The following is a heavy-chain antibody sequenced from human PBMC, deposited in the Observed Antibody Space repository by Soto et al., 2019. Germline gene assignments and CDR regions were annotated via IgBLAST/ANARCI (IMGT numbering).Heavy chain of an antibody. Sequence: TSETLSLTCTVSGGSISPYYWSWIRQPPGKGLEWIGNIHYNGNTKYNPSLKSRVTMSVDTSKNQFSLKLISVTAADTAKYFCAREGNLGRWLQPLDFWGQGTLVT. CDR3: AREGNLGRWLQPLDF. J-gene: IGHJ4*02. CDR1: GGSISPYY. V-gene: IGHV4-59*01. CDR2: IHYNGNT. D-gene: IGHD5-12*01.